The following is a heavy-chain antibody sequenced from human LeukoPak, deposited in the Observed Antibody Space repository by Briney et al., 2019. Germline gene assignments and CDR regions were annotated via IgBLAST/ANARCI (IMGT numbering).Heavy chain of an antibody. CDR2: IIPIFGTA. D-gene: IGHD3-22*01. Sequence: SVKVSCKASGGTFSSYAISWVRQAPGQGLEWMGGIIPIFGTANYAQKFQGRVIMTRNTSIATAYMEVTNLRFDDTAVYYCVDPDRWGQGTLVTVSS. V-gene: IGHV1-69*05. CDR3: VDPDR. CDR1: GGTFSSYA. J-gene: IGHJ1*01.